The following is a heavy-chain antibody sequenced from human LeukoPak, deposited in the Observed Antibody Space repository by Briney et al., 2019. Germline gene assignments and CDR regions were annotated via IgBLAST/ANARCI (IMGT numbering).Heavy chain of an antibody. CDR2: IYSGGST. CDR3: ARGHRYSYGFVGHYFDY. J-gene: IGHJ4*02. CDR1: GFTVSSNY. V-gene: IGHV3-53*01. Sequence: QTGGSLRLSCAASGFTVSSNYMSWVRQAPGKGLEWVSVIYSGGSTYYADSVKGRFTISRDNSKNTLYLQMNSLRAEDTAVYYCARGHRYSYGFVGHYFDYWGQGTLVTVSS. D-gene: IGHD5-18*01.